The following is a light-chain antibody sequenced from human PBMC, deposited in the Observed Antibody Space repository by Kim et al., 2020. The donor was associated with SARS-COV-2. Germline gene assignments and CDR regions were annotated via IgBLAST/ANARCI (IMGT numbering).Light chain of an antibody. CDR1: QSVSSSY. V-gene: IGKV3-20*01. J-gene: IGKJ1*01. CDR3: HQYGSSWT. CDR2: GAS. Sequence: EIVLTQSPGTLSLSPGERATLSCRASQSVSSSYLAWYQQRPGLAPRLLIYGASSRATGIPDRFSGSGSGTDFTLTISRLEPEDFAVYYCHQYGSSWTFGPGTKVDIK.